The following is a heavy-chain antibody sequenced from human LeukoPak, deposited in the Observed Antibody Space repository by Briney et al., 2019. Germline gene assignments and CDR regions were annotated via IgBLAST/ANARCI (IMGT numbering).Heavy chain of an antibody. CDR2: ISAYNGNT. V-gene: IGHV1-18*04. CDR3: ARDSDHGPPVY. D-gene: IGHD3-10*01. J-gene: IGHJ4*02. CDR1: GYTFTSYG. Sequence: ASVKVSCKASGYTFTSYGISWVRRAPGQGLEWMGWISAYNGNTNYAQKLQGRVTMTTDTSTSTAYMEPRSLRSDDTAVYYCARDSDHGPPVYWGQGTLVTVSS.